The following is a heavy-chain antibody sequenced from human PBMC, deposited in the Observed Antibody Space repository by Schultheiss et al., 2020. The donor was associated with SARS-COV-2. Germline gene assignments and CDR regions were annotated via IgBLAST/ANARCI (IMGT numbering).Heavy chain of an antibody. Sequence: SETLSLTCAVSGYSISSGYYWGWIRQPPGKGLEWIGRIYTSGSTNYNPSLKSRVTMSVDTSKNQFSLKLSSVTAADTAVYYCARRVVVNPHYYFDYWGQGTLVTVSS. J-gene: IGHJ4*02. CDR1: GYSISSGYY. V-gene: IGHV4-38-2*01. CDR3: ARRVVVNPHYYFDY. CDR2: IYTSGST. D-gene: IGHD3-22*01.